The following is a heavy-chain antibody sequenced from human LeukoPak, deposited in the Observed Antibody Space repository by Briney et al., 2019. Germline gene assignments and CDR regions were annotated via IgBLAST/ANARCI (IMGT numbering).Heavy chain of an antibody. CDR2: IYYSGST. J-gene: IGHJ4*02. Sequence: SETLSLTCTVSGDSIRSRSYYWGWIRQPPGKGLEWIGNIYYSGSTYYTPSLKSRVTISVDTSKNQFSLKLNSVTAADTAVYYCARLSLDYCGGGSRHPFDYWGQGTLVTVSS. CDR1: GDSIRSRSYY. D-gene: IGHD2-15*01. V-gene: IGHV4-39*01. CDR3: ARLSLDYCGGGSRHPFDY.